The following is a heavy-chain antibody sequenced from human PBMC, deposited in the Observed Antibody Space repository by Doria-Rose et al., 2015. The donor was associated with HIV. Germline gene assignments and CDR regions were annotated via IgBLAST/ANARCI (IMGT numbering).Heavy chain of an antibody. Sequence: QAQLVQSGAEVKKPGASVRVSCKVSGYTLTGLSMHWVRQAPGKGLEWLGGFHPQDGETIYTQKFQGRVTMTEDTSTDTAYLELSSLTSEDTAVYYWATGHRDGFNYGGAFWGQGTLVTVSS. D-gene: IGHD5-12*01. CDR2: FHPQDGET. V-gene: IGHV1-24*01. J-gene: IGHJ4*02. CDR3: ATGHRDGFNYGGAF. CDR1: GYTLTGLS.